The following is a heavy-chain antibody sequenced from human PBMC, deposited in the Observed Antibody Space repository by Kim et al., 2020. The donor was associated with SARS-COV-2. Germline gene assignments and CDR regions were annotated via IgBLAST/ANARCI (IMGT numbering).Heavy chain of an antibody. CDR1: GGSFSGYY. J-gene: IGHJ6*02. D-gene: IGHD6-13*01. Sequence: SETLSLTCAVYGGSFSGYYWSWIRQPPGKGLEWIGEINHSGSTNYNPSLKSRVTISVDTSKNQFSLKLSSVTAADTAVYYCARWAGGSWPLYYYYGMDVWGQGTTVTVSS. CDR3: ARWAGGSWPLYYYYGMDV. V-gene: IGHV4-34*01. CDR2: INHSGST.